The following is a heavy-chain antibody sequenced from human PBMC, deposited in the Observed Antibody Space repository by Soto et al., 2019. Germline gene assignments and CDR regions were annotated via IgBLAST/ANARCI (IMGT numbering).Heavy chain of an antibody. Sequence: QVQLVQSGAEVKKPGASVKVSCKASGYTFTSYDINWVRQATGQGLEWMGWMNPNSGNTGYAQKFXGXVXMXXDTSISTAYIELSSLGSEDTAVYYCASSGSGWYLYWGQGTLVTVSS. V-gene: IGHV1-8*01. CDR3: ASSGSGWYLY. J-gene: IGHJ4*02. D-gene: IGHD6-19*01. CDR2: MNPNSGNT. CDR1: GYTFTSYD.